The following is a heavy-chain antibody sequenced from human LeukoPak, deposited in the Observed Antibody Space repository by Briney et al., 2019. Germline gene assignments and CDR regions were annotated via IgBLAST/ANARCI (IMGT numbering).Heavy chain of an antibody. CDR3: ARAHYQLLSYYYYYMDV. Sequence: PSETLSLTCTVSGGSISSYYWSWIRQPAGKGLEWIGRIYTSGGTNYNPSLKSRVTMSVDTSKNQFSLKLSSVTAADTAVYYCARAHYQLLSYYYYYMDVWGKGTTVTVSS. CDR2: IYTSGGT. V-gene: IGHV4-4*07. CDR1: GGSISSYY. D-gene: IGHD2-2*01. J-gene: IGHJ6*03.